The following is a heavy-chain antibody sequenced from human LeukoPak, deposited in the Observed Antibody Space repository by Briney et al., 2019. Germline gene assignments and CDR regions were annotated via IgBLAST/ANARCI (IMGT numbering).Heavy chain of an antibody. Sequence: ASVKVSCKVSGYTLSELSMHWVRQAPGRGLEWMGGFDPEDGETIYAQKFQGRVTMTEDTSTDTAYMELSSLRSEDTAVYYCATALYSGSDLDYWGQGTLVTVSS. J-gene: IGHJ4*02. V-gene: IGHV1-24*01. D-gene: IGHD1-26*01. CDR1: GYTLSELS. CDR3: ATALYSGSDLDY. CDR2: FDPEDGET.